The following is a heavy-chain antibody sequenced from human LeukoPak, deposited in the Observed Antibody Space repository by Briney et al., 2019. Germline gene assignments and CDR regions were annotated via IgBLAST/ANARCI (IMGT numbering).Heavy chain of an antibody. CDR2: IKQDGSEK. CDR1: GFTFSSYW. D-gene: IGHD2-2*01. V-gene: IGHV3-7*01. CDR3: AREISSSASCDY. Sequence: PGGSLRVSCAASGFTFSSYWMSWVRPAPGKGLEWVANIKQDGSEKYYVDSVKGRFTISRDNAENSLYLQVSTLRAEDTAVYYCAREISSSASCDYGGGGTVVSV. J-gene: IGHJ4*02.